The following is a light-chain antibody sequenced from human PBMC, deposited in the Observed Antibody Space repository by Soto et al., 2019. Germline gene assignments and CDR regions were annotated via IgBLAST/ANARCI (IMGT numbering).Light chain of an antibody. CDR3: AAWDDSLNAWV. V-gene: IGLV1-47*01. CDR2: RDD. Sequence: QSVMTQPPSASTTPGRRVTMFCSGGISNIGSKYVYWYQHLPGAAPKLLIYRDDQRPSGVPDRFSGSKSGTSASLAISGLRSEDEADYYCAAWDDSLNAWVFGGGTKLTVL. CDR1: ISNIGSKY. J-gene: IGLJ3*02.